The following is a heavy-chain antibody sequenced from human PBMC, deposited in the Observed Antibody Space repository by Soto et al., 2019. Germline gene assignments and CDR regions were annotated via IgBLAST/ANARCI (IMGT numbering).Heavy chain of an antibody. CDR3: AKDTGADY. D-gene: IGHD3-10*01. J-gene: IGHJ4*02. V-gene: IGHV3-30*18. CDR2: ISYDGSNQ. CDR1: GFTFSSYG. Sequence: QVQLVESGGGVVQPGRSLRLSCAASGFTFSSYGMYWVRQAPGKGLEWVARISYDGSNQFYGDSVKGRLTISRDNSKNTLYLQMNSLRSEDTAVYYCAKDTGADYWGQGTLVTVSS.